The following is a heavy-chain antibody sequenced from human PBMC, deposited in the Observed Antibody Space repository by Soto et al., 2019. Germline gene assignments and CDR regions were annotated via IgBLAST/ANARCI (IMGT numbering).Heavy chain of an antibody. CDR3: ARDVGYTGYEQGNPFDL. CDR1: GGSISRYY. J-gene: IGHJ3*01. V-gene: IGHV4-4*07. Sequence: WETLSLTCSVSGGSISRYYWSWIRQTAGKRLEWIGRMYHTGTTDYNPSLKRRLSMSVDTSKNQFSLRLSSVTAADTALYYCARDVGYTGYEQGNPFDLWGQGTMVTVSS. D-gene: IGHD5-12*01. CDR2: MYHTGTT.